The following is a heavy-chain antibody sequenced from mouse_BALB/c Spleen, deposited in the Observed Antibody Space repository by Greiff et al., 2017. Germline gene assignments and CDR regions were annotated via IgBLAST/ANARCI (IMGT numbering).Heavy chain of an antibody. J-gene: IGHJ3*01. D-gene: IGHD2-14*01. Sequence: VQLKESGPELVKPGASVKMSCKASGYTFTSYVMHWVKQKPGQGLEWIGYINPYNDGTKYNEKFKGKATLTSDKSSSTAYMELSSLTSEDSAVYYCARSGTWQGYYYRPFAYWGQGTLVTVSA. CDR1: GYTFTSYV. V-gene: IGHV1-14*01. CDR2: INPYNDGT. CDR3: ARSGTWQGYYYRPFAY.